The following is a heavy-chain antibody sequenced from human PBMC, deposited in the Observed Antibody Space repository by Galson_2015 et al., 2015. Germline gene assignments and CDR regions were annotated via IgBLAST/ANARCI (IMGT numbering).Heavy chain of an antibody. CDR2: IIPILGIA. V-gene: IGHV1-69*04. Sequence: SVKVSCKASGGTFSSYTISWVRQAPGQGLEWMGRIIPILGIANYAQKFQGRVTITADKSTSTAYMELSSLRSEDTAVYYRAREPPRGSAAAGPDPPSWRNYWGQGTLVTASS. J-gene: IGHJ4*02. CDR3: AREPPRGSAAAGPDPPSWRNY. D-gene: IGHD6-13*01. CDR1: GGTFSSYT.